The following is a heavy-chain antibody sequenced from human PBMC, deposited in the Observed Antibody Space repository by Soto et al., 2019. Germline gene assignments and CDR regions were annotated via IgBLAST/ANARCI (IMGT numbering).Heavy chain of an antibody. J-gene: IGHJ4*02. CDR1: GFTFSDDY. CDR3: ARFSGRYTRGLDY. Sequence: EVQLVESGGGLVQPGGSLRLSCAASGFTFSDDYMDWVRQAPGKGLEWVGRSRNKANSYSTEYAASVKGRFTISRDESKNSLYLQMNSLKTEDTALYYCARFSGRYTRGLDYWGQGTLVTVSS. V-gene: IGHV3-72*01. CDR2: SRNKANSYST. D-gene: IGHD1-26*01.